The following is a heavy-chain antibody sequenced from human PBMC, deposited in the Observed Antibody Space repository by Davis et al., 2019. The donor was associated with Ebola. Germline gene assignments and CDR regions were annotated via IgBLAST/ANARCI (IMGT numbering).Heavy chain of an antibody. Sequence: AASVKVSCKASGYTFTSYAMHWVRQAPGRRLEWMGWINAGNGNTKYSQKFQGRVTMTRNTSISTAYMELSSLRSEDTAVYYCARDYGDYAFDYWGQGTLVTVSS. CDR1: GYTFTSYA. V-gene: IGHV1-3*01. CDR2: INAGNGNT. D-gene: IGHD4-17*01. CDR3: ARDYGDYAFDY. J-gene: IGHJ4*02.